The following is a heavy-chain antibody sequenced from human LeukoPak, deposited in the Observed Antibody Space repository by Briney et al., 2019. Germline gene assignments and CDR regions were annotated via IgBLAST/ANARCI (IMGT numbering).Heavy chain of an antibody. CDR2: ISSSGSAI. Sequence: GGSLSLSCAASGFTFSSYEMNWVRQAPGKGLEWVSKISSSGSAIYYADSVKGRLTISRDNAKSSLYLPRNSLRVEDTAVYYCARGGSLGYWGQGTLVTVSS. J-gene: IGHJ4*02. CDR1: GFTFSSYE. D-gene: IGHD6-19*01. CDR3: ARGGSLGY. V-gene: IGHV3-48*03.